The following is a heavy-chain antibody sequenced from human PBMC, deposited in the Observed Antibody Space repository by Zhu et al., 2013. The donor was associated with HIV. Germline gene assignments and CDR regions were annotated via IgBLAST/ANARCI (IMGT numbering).Heavy chain of an antibody. CDR3: ARDHNSGYYSYFDY. J-gene: IGHJ4*02. Sequence: QVQLVQSGAEVKKPGSSVKVSYKASGGTFSSYAISWVRQAPGQGLEWMGGIIPMFGTANYAQKFQGRVTITADESTSTAYMQLSSLRSEDTAVYYCARDHNSGYYSYFDYWGQGTLVTVSS. V-gene: IGHV1-69*01. CDR2: IIPMFGTA. CDR1: GGTFSSYA. D-gene: IGHD3-22*01.